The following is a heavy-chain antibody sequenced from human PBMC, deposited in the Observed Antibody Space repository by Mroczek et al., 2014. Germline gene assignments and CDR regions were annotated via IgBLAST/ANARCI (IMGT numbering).Heavy chain of an antibody. CDR3: ARVGHYYDSSGYYPWYFDL. J-gene: IGHJ2*01. CDR2: ISAYNGNT. V-gene: IGHV1-18*01. D-gene: IGHD3-22*01. CDR1: GYTFTSYG. Sequence: VQLVQSGAEVKKPGASVKVSCKASGYTFTSYGISWVRQAPGQGLEWMGWISAYNGNTNYAQKLQGRVTMTTDTSTSTAYMELRSLRSDDTAVYYCARVGHYYDSSGYYPWYFDLWGRGTLVTVSS.